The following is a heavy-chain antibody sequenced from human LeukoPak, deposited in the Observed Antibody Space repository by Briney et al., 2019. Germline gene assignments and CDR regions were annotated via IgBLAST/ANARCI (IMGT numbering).Heavy chain of an antibody. Sequence: GGSLRLSCAASGFTFSSYEMNWVRQAPGKGLEWVSYISSSGSTIYYADSVKGRFTISRDNAKNSLYLQMNSLRAEDTAVYYCARNELGSYSSTSCYGGEGYYYYGMDVWGQGTTVTVSS. CDR2: ISSSGSTI. V-gene: IGHV3-48*03. CDR1: GFTFSSYE. J-gene: IGHJ6*02. D-gene: IGHD2-2*01. CDR3: ARNELGSYSSTSCYGGEGYYYYGMDV.